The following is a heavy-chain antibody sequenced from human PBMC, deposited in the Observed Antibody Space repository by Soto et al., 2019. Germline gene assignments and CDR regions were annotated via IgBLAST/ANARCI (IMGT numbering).Heavy chain of an antibody. CDR2: LYSGGGTT. CDR3: ARTIIHYYFDS. Sequence: EVQLLESGGGLVQPGGSLRLSCVGSGFNMVNYAMTWVRQAPGKGLEWVSLLYSGGGTTHSADSVEGRVTVSRDNSKNAMYLQISSLRGEYTAVYYCARTIIHYYFDSWGQGALVTVSS. V-gene: IGHV3-23*03. CDR1: GFNMVNYA. J-gene: IGHJ4*02.